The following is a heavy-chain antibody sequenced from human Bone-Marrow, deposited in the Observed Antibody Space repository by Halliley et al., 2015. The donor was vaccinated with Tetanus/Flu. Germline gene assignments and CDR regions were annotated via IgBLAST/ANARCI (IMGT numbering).Heavy chain of an antibody. CDR2: IIPVFGTP. J-gene: IGHJ6*02. CDR3: ARLVLATGLYYYALDV. Sequence: QVQLVQSGAEVKKPGSSVKVSCKASGGTVSTYAISWLRQAPGQAPGQGLEWMGGIIPVFGTPKYAQKFQGRVTITADESTSTAYMELSSLTSEDTAVYYCARLVLATGLYYYALDVWGQGTTVTVSS. V-gene: IGHV1-69*01. D-gene: IGHD5-12*01. CDR1: GGTVSTYA.